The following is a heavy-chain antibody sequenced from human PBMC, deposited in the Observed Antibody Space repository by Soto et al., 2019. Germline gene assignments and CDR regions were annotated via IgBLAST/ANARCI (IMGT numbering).Heavy chain of an antibody. CDR2: INHSGST. V-gene: IGHV4-34*01. CDR1: GGSFSGYY. CDR3: ARVLTTGTPGGWSAP. J-gene: IGHJ4*02. D-gene: IGHD1-1*01. Sequence: SETLSLTCAVYGGSFSGYYWSWIRQPPGKGLEWIGEINHSGSTNYNPSLKSRVTISVDTSKNQFSLKLSSVTAADTAVYYCARVLTTGTPGGWSAPGGRGTLVT.